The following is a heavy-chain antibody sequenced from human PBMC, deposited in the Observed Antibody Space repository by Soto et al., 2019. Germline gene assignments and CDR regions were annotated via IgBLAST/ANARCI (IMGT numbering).Heavy chain of an antibody. CDR1: GFTFSSYW. CDR3: ARDNGQTTMIVVY. V-gene: IGHV3-7*05. J-gene: IGHJ4*02. D-gene: IGHD3-22*01. CDR2: IKQDGSER. Sequence: GGSLRLSCAASGFTFSSYWMSWVRQTPGKGLEWVANIKQDGSERYYVDSVKGRFTISRDNAKNLLYLQMNSLRAEDTAVYYCARDNGQTTMIVVYWGQGTLVTVSS.